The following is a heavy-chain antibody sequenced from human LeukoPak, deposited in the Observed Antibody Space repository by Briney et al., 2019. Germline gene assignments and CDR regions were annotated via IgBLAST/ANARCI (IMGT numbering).Heavy chain of an antibody. CDR3: ARGSSDWTGVDY. Sequence: GRSLRLSCAASGFNFSSYGMHWVRQAPGKGLEWVANIKPDGSDKYHVDSVKGRFTISRDNAKNSLYLHMSSLRAEDTAVYHCARGSSDWTGVDYWGQGTVVHVSS. V-gene: IGHV3-7*03. CDR2: IKPDGSDK. D-gene: IGHD6-19*01. J-gene: IGHJ4*02. CDR1: GFNFSSYG.